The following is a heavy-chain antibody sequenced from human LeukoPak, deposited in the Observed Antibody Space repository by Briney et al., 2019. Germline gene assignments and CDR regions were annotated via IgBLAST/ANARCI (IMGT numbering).Heavy chain of an antibody. CDR2: ISYDGSNK. CDR3: ARDRVGDGYNTADY. D-gene: IGHD5-24*01. J-gene: IGHJ4*02. V-gene: IGHV3-30*01. Sequence: GGSLRLSCAASGFTFSSYAMHWVRQAPGKGLEWVAVISYDGSNKYYADSVKGRFTISRDNSKNTLYLQMNSLRAEDTAVYYRARDRVGDGYNTADYWGQGTLVTVSS. CDR1: GFTFSSYA.